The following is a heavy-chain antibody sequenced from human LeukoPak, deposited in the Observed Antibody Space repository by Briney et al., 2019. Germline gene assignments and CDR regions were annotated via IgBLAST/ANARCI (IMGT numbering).Heavy chain of an antibody. D-gene: IGHD6-19*01. Sequence: SETLSLTCVVYGGSFSGYYWSWIRQPPGKGLEWIGEINHSGSTNYNPSLKSRVTISVDTSKNQFSLKLSSVTAADTAVYYCAREGYSSGWYRYWGQGTLVTVSS. CDR3: AREGYSSGWYRY. J-gene: IGHJ4*02. CDR2: INHSGST. CDR1: GGSFSGYY. V-gene: IGHV4-34*01.